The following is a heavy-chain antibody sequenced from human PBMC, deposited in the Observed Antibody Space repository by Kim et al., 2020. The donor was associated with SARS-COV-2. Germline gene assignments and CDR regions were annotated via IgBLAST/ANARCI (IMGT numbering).Heavy chain of an antibody. J-gene: IGHJ4*02. CDR3: ARDLPPWRSSSSPNFDY. Sequence: FQGRVTMTRDTSISTAYMELSRLRSDDTAVYYCARDLPPWRSSSSPNFDYWGQGTLVTVSS. V-gene: IGHV1-2*02. D-gene: IGHD6-6*01.